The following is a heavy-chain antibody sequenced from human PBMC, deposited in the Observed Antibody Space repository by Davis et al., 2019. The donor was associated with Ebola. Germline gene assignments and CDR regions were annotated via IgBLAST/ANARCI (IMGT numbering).Heavy chain of an antibody. CDR1: GFTFSTYE. J-gene: IGHJ4*02. CDR2: ISSSGPVI. CDR3: ARGVLPAAMGVGFDY. Sequence: PGGSLRLSCAASGFTFSTYEMNWVRQAPGKGLEWVSYISSSGPVIFYVDSVEGRFTISRDNAKNSLYLQMNSLRAEDTAVYYCARGVLPAAMGVGFDYWGQGTLVTVSS. V-gene: IGHV3-48*03. D-gene: IGHD2-2*01.